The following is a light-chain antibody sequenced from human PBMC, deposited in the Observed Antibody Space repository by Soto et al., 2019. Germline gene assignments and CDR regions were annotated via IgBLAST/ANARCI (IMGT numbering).Light chain of an antibody. Sequence: DIQMTQSPSSLSASVGDRVTITCRASQSISSYLNWYQQKPGKAPKLLIYAASSLQSGVPSRFSASRSGTDFTLTISSLQPEDFATYYCQQSYSTPITFVQGTRLQIK. V-gene: IGKV1-39*01. CDR1: QSISSY. CDR3: QQSYSTPIT. CDR2: AAS. J-gene: IGKJ5*01.